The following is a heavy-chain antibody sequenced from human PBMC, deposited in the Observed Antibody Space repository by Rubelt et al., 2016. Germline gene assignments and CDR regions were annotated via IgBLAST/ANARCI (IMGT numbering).Heavy chain of an antibody. D-gene: IGHD3-3*01. J-gene: IGHJ4*02. Sequence: GEGLEWMGWINPNSGGTNYAQKFQGRVTMTRDTSISTAYMELSRLRSDDTAVYYCARNWGGPNTYYDFWSGYSSFDYWGQGTLVTVSS. CDR3: ARNWGGPNTYYDFWSGYSSFDY. V-gene: IGHV1-2*02. CDR2: INPNSGGT.